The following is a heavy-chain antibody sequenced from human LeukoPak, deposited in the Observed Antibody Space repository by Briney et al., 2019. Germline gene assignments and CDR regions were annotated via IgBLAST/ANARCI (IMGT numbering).Heavy chain of an antibody. CDR1: GGSISSYY. Sequence: PSETLSLTCTVSGGSISSYYWSWIRQPPGKGLEWIGEINHRGSTNYNPSLKSRVTISVDTSKNQFSLQLSSVTAADTAVYYCARAGYCSGGSCQFDYWGQGTLVTVSS. D-gene: IGHD2-15*01. J-gene: IGHJ4*02. CDR3: ARAGYCSGGSCQFDY. V-gene: IGHV4-34*01. CDR2: INHRGST.